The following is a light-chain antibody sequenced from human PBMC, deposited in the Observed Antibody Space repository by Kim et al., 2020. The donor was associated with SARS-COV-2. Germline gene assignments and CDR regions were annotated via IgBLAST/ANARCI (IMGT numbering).Light chain of an antibody. CDR1: ALPKQY. V-gene: IGLV3-25*03. Sequence: SYELTQPPSMSVSPGQTARITCSGDALPKQYAYWYQQKPGQAPVMVINKDSERPSGIPERFSGSSSGTTVTLTISGVQAEDEADYYCQSADSSGTYRVFGGGTQLTVL. J-gene: IGLJ3*02. CDR2: KDS. CDR3: QSADSSGTYRV.